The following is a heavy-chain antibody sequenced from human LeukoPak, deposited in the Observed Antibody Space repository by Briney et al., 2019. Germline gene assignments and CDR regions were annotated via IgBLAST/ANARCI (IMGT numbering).Heavy chain of an antibody. J-gene: IGHJ4*02. CDR3: ASTNDYGDVYYFDY. D-gene: IGHD4-17*01. Sequence: SVTVSCTASGGTFSSYAISWVRQAPGQGLEWMGGIIPIFGTANYAQKFQGRVTITADESTSTAYMELSSLRSEDTAVYYCASTNDYGDVYYFDYWGQGTLVTVSS. V-gene: IGHV1-69*01. CDR2: IIPIFGTA. CDR1: GGTFSSYA.